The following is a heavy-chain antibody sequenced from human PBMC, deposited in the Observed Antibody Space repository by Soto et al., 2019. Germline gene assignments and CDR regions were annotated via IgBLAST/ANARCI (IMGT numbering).Heavy chain of an antibody. CDR3: ARGGPACSSTSCGRNWFDP. CDR1: GGSISSYY. D-gene: IGHD2-2*01. J-gene: IGHJ5*02. Sequence: QVQLQESGPGLVKPSETLSLTCTVSGGSISSYYWSWIRQPPGKGLEWIGYIYYSGMTNYNPSLKRRVTLAVNTSKNQFSLKLSSVTAADTAVYYCARGGPACSSTSCGRNWFDPWGQGTLVTVSS. CDR2: IYYSGMT. V-gene: IGHV4-59*01.